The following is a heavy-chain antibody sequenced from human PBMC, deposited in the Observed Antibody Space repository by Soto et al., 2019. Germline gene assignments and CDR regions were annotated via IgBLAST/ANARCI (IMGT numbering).Heavy chain of an antibody. CDR2: IIPIFGTA. CDR3: AMEFSCSTSYDVSFYNCFDP. CDR1: GGTFSSYA. J-gene: IGHJ5*02. D-gene: IGHD2-2*01. Sequence: QVQLVQSGAEVKKPGSSVKVSCKASGGTFSSYAISWVRQAPGQGLEWMGGIIPIFGTANYAQKFQGRVTITADESTSTTYMAVSSLCSEDTAVNYGAMEFSCSTSYDVSFYNCFDPWGQGTLVTVSS. V-gene: IGHV1-69*01.